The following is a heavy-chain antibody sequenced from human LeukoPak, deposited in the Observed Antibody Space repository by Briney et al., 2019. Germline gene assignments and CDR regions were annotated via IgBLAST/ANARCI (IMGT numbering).Heavy chain of an antibody. Sequence: PSETLSLTCTVSGGSISSYYWSWIRQPPGKGLEWIGYIYYSGSTNYNPSLKSRVTISVDTSKNQFSLKLSSVTAADTALYYCARLCPTRAATGPEGDSWGQGTLVTVSS. J-gene: IGHJ4*02. CDR2: IYYSGST. CDR1: GGSISSYY. CDR3: ARLCPTRAATGPEGDS. V-gene: IGHV4-59*08. D-gene: IGHD6-13*01.